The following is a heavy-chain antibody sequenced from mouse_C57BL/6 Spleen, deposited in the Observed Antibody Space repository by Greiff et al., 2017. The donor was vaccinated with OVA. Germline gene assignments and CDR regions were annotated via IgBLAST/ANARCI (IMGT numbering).Heavy chain of an antibody. Sequence: QVQLQQPGAELVRPGSSVKLSCKASGYTFTSYWMDWVKQRPGQGLEWIGNIYPSDSETHYNQKFKDKATLTVDKSSSTAYMQLSSLTSEDSAVYYCAILRREYYFDYWGQGTTLTVSS. CDR1: GYTFTSYW. D-gene: IGHD1-1*01. CDR3: AILRREYYFDY. J-gene: IGHJ2*01. V-gene: IGHV1-61*01. CDR2: IYPSDSET.